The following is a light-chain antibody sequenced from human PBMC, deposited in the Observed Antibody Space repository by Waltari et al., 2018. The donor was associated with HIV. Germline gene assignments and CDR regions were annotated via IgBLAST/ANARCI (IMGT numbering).Light chain of an antibody. CDR1: ALPKQF. CDR2: EDK. J-gene: IGLJ2*01. Sequence: SYELTQPPSVSVSTGQTARITCSGDALPKQFAYWYQQKAGQAPALVIYEDKKRPSGIPERFSGSRSGTLATLSIRGAQVEDEADYYCYSTDISGYSRVFGGGTKVTVL. CDR3: YSTDISGYSRV. V-gene: IGLV3-10*01.